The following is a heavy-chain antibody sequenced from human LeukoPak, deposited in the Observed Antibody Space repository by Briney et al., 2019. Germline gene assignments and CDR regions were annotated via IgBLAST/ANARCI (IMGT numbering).Heavy chain of an antibody. J-gene: IGHJ4*02. V-gene: IGHV3-48*03. Sequence: PGVSLRLSCAASGFTFSSYEMNWVRQAPGKGLEWVSYVNRGGSPLYYADSVKGRFTISRDNAKNSLYLQMNSLRAEDTAVYYCARIHNLGILAHFDYWGQGTMVTVSS. CDR2: VNRGGSPL. CDR1: GFTFSSYE. D-gene: IGHD1-1*01. CDR3: ARIHNLGILAHFDY.